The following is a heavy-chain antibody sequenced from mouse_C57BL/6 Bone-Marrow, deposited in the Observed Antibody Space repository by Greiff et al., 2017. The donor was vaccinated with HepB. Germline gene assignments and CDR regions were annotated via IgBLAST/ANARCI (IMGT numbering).Heavy chain of an antibody. D-gene: IGHD2-5*01. J-gene: IGHJ4*01. Sequence: QVQLQQSGPELVKPGASVKLSCKASGYTFTSYDINWVKQRPGQGLEWIGWIYPRDGSTKYNEKFKGKATLTVDTSSSTAYMELHSLTSEDSAVYFCARGGILYYSNYNYYYAMDYWGQGTSVTVSS. CDR3: ARGGILYYSNYNYYYAMDY. CDR2: IYPRDGST. V-gene: IGHV1-85*01. CDR1: GYTFTSYD.